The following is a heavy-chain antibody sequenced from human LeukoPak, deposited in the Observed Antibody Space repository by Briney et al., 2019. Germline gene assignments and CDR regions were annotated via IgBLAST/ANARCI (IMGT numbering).Heavy chain of an antibody. J-gene: IGHJ4*02. D-gene: IGHD6-19*01. Sequence: SETLSLTCTVSGGSISSYYWTWIRQPPGKGLEWIGDINHSGSTNHNPSPRSRVTISVDTSKNQFSLKLSSVTAADTAVYYCARGYFWVIAVAGYYFDYWGQGTLVTVSS. V-gene: IGHV4-59*13. CDR2: INHSGST. CDR1: GGSISSYY. CDR3: ARGYFWVIAVAGYYFDY.